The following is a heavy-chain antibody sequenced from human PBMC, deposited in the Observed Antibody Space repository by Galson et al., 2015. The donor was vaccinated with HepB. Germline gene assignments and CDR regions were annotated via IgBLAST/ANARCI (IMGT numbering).Heavy chain of an antibody. CDR3: TRMPPSYCGGDCYSDY. CDR1: EFTFDDYG. CDR2: LRSEPYGGTT. Sequence: SLRLSCAASEFTFDDYGMSWFRQAPGKGLEWVGFLRSEPYGGTTEYAASVKGRFTISRDDSNSIAYLQMNSLKTEDSAMYYCTRMPPSYCGGDCYSDYWGQGTLVTVSS. V-gene: IGHV3-49*03. J-gene: IGHJ4*02. D-gene: IGHD2-21*01.